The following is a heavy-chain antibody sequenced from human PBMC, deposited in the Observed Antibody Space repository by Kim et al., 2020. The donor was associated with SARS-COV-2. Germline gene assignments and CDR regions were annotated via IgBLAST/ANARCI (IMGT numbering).Heavy chain of an antibody. J-gene: IGHJ6*02. CDR2: IYPGDSDT. CDR1: GYSFTSYW. D-gene: IGHD3-3*01. Sequence: GESLKISCKGSGYSFTSYWIGWVRQMPGKGLEWMGIIYPGDSDTRYSPSFQGQVTISADKSISTAYLQWSSLKASDTAMYYCARQVGQRVGNTIFGVAPRAYYYGMDVWGQGTTVTVSS. CDR3: ARQVGQRVGNTIFGVAPRAYYYGMDV. V-gene: IGHV5-51*01.